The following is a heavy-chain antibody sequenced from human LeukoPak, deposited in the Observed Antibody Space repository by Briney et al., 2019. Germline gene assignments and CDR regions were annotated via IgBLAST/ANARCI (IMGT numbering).Heavy chain of an antibody. V-gene: IGHV4-59*01. J-gene: IGHJ6*04. D-gene: IGHD1-14*01. CDR1: GGSISGYY. CDR2: IYYSGST. CDR3: AKDWYWEPGAGQSYYYYGMDV. Sequence: PSETLSLTCTVSGGSISGYYWSWIRQPPGKGLEWIGYIYYSGSTNYNPSLKSRVTISIDTSKNQFSLKLSSVTAADTAVYYCAKDWYWEPGAGQSYYYYGMDVWGKGTTVTVSS.